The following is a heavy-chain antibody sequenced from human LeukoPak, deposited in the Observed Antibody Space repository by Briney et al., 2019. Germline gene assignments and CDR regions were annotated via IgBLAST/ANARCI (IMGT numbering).Heavy chain of an antibody. D-gene: IGHD6-13*01. CDR1: GGSISSYY. CDR2: IYTSGST. J-gene: IGHJ4*02. Sequence: SETLSLTCTVSGGSISSYYWSWIRQPPGKGLEWIGYIYTSGSTNYNPSLKSRVTISVDTSKNQFSLKLSSVTAADTAVYYCARLAEQLEFDYWGQGTLVTVSS. CDR3: ARLAEQLEFDY. V-gene: IGHV4-4*09.